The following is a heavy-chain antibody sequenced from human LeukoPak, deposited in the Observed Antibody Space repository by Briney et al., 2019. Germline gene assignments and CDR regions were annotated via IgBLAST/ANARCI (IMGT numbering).Heavy chain of an antibody. J-gene: IGHJ6*03. CDR2: ISGSGGST. V-gene: IGHV3-23*01. CDR1: GFTFSSYA. D-gene: IGHD3-3*02. Sequence: GGSLRLSCAASGFTFSSYAMSWVRQAPGKGLEWVSAISGSGGSTYYADSVKGRFTISRDNSKNTPYLQMNSLRAEDTAVYYCAKSISRPYYMDVWGKGTTVTVSS. CDR3: AKSISRPYYMDV.